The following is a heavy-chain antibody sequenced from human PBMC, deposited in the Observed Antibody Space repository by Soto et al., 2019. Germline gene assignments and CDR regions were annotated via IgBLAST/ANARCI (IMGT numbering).Heavy chain of an antibody. Sequence: PSETLSLTCTVSGGSISSSSYYWGWIRQPPGKGLEWIGSIYYSGSAYYSPSLKSRVTISVDTSKNQFSLKLSSVTAADTAVYYCARHERITIFGVVIINWFDPWGQGTLVTVSS. V-gene: IGHV4-39*01. D-gene: IGHD3-3*01. CDR1: GGSISSSSYY. J-gene: IGHJ5*02. CDR3: ARHERITIFGVVIINWFDP. CDR2: IYYSGSA.